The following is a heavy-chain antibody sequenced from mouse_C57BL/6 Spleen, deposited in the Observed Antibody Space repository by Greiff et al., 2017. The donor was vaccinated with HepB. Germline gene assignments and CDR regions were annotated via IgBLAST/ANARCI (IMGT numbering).Heavy chain of an antibody. Sequence: QVQLQQPGAELVKPGASVKLSCKASGYTFTSYWMHWVKQRPGRGLEWIGRIDPNSGGTKYNEKFKSKATLTVDKPSSTADMQISSLTSEDSAVYYCAIGSSGYWFAYWGQGTLVTVSA. D-gene: IGHD3-2*02. CDR1: GYTFTSYW. CDR3: AIGSSGYWFAY. V-gene: IGHV1-72*01. J-gene: IGHJ3*01. CDR2: IDPNSGGT.